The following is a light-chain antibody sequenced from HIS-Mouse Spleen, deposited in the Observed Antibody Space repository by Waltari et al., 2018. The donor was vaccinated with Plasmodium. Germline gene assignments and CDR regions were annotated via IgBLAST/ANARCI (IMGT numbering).Light chain of an antibody. V-gene: IGKV3-15*01. CDR2: GAS. CDR3: QQYNNWPRGT. CDR1: QSVSSN. J-gene: IGKJ1*01. Sequence: EIVMTQSPATLSVSPGERATLSCRASQSVSSNLAWYQQKPGQAPSLLFYGASTRATGIPARFSGSGSGTEFTLTISSMQSEDFAVYYCQQYNNWPRGTFGQGTKVEIK.